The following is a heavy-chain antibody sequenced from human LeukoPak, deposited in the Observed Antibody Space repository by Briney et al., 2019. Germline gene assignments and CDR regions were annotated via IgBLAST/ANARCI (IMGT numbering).Heavy chain of an antibody. CDR3: AKSSYYDSSGYYREYYFDY. CDR1: RFTFSNFG. D-gene: IGHD3-22*01. Sequence: GGSLRLSCAASRFTFSNFGMSWVRQAPGKGLEWVSAISGSGGSTYYADSVKGRFTISRDNSKNTLYLQMNSLRAEDTAVYYCAKSSYYDSSGYYREYYFDYWGQGTLVTVPS. V-gene: IGHV3-23*01. CDR2: ISGSGGST. J-gene: IGHJ4*02.